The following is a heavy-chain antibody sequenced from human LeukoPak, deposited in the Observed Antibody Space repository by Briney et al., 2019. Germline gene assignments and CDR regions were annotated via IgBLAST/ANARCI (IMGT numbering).Heavy chain of an antibody. J-gene: IGHJ4*02. CDR3: AKAGDYAPDSLDY. Sequence: AGGSLRLSCAASGFTFSNYGVSWVRQAPGKGLEWVSAISGSGGSTYYADSVKGRFTISRDNSKNTLYLQMNSLRAEDTAVYYCAKAGDYAPDSLDYWGQGTLVTVSS. CDR1: GFTFSNYG. CDR2: ISGSGGST. V-gene: IGHV3-23*01. D-gene: IGHD4-17*01.